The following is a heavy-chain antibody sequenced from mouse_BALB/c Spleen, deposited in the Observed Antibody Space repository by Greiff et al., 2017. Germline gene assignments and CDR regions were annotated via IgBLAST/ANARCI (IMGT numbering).Heavy chain of an antibody. J-gene: IGHJ4*01. D-gene: IGHD2-1*01. Sequence: EVQVVESGGGLVKPGGSLKLSCAASGFTFSDYYMYWVRQTPEKRLEWVATISDGGSYTYYPDSVKGRFTISRDNAKNNLYLQMSSLKSEDTAMYYCARRGSTMYWGQGTSVTVSS. CDR2: ISDGGSYT. V-gene: IGHV5-4*02. CDR1: GFTFSDYY. CDR3: ARRGSTMY.